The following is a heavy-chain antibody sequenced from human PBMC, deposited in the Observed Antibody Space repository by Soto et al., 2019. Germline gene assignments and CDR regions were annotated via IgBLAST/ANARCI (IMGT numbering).Heavy chain of an antibody. Sequence: QVQLQESGPGLVKPSGTLSLTCSVSGDSISSNNWWSWVRQPPGKGLEWIGEMYHSGSVHYNPSFKSRAAMSVDKSTNQFFLQLPPVTAADTAVYYCARHANMTLGVTYFDYWGQGTLVTVSS. V-gene: IGHV4-4*02. CDR1: GDSISSNNW. CDR2: MYHSGSV. D-gene: IGHD3-10*01. CDR3: ARHANMTLGVTYFDY. J-gene: IGHJ4*02.